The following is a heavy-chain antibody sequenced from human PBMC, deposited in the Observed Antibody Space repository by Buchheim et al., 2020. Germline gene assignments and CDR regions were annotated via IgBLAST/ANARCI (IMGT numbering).Heavy chain of an antibody. D-gene: IGHD2-15*01. CDR1: GGSFSGYY. CDR2: INHSGST. CDR3: ARGQSGVVLRGNWFDP. J-gene: IGHJ5*02. V-gene: IGHV4-34*01. Sequence: QVQLQESGAGLLKPSETLSLTCAVYGGSFSGYYWSWIRQPPGKGLEWIGEINHSGSTNYNPSLKSRVTISVDTSKNQFSLKLSSVTAADTAVYYCARGQSGVVLRGNWFDPWGQGTL.